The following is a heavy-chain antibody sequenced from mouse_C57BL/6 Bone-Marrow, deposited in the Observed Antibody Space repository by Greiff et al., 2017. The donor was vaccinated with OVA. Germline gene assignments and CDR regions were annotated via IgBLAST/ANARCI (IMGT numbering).Heavy chain of an antibody. CDR1: GFSLTSYG. V-gene: IGHV2-6*03. D-gene: IGHD2-3*01. Sequence: QVQLKESGPGLVAPSQSLSITCTVSGFSLTSYGVHWVRQPPGKGLEWLVVIWSDGSTTYNSALKSRLSISKDNSKSQVFLKMNSLQTDDTAMYYCARPSYDGYYAFAYWGQGTLVTVSA. J-gene: IGHJ3*01. CDR2: IWSDGST. CDR3: ARPSYDGYYAFAY.